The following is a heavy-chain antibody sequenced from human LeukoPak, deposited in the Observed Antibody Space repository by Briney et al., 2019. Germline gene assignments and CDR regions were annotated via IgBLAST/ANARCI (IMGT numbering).Heavy chain of an antibody. J-gene: IGHJ4*02. D-gene: IGHD3-22*01. CDR3: AREEFDYYDSSGYYGY. Sequence: QTGGSLRLSCAASGFTFSSYSMNWVRQAPGKGLEWVSYISSSSSTIYYADSVKGRFTISRDNAKNSLYLQMNSLRAEDTAVYYCAREEFDYYDSSGYYGYWGQGTLVTVSS. CDR2: ISSSSSTI. CDR1: GFTFSSYS. V-gene: IGHV3-48*01.